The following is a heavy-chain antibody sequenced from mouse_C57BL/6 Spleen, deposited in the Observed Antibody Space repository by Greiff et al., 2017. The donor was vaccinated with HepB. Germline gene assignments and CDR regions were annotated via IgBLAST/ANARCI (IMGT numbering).Heavy chain of an antibody. CDR3: ARYSRYFDV. J-gene: IGHJ1*03. Sequence: DVMLVESGGGLVQPGGSLSLSCAASGFTFTDYYMSWVRQPPGKALEWLGFIRNKANGYTTEYSASVKGRFTISRDNSQSILYLQMNALRAEDSATYYCARYSRYFDVWGTGTTVTVSS. CDR1: GFTFTDYY. V-gene: IGHV7-3*01. CDR2: IRNKANGYTT.